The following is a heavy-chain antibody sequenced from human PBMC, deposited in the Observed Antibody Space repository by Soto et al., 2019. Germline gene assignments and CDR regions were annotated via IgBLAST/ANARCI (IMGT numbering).Heavy chain of an antibody. J-gene: IGHJ4*02. Sequence: QVQLVQSGAEVKKPGASVKVSCKASGYTFTSYDINWVRQAPGQGLEWMGWMNPTRGNTGYAQKFQGRVTMTRNTSISTAYMELSSLRSEDTAVYYCARVVLVRRPELGYWGQGTLVTVSS. V-gene: IGHV1-8*01. D-gene: IGHD3-22*01. CDR3: ARVVLVRRPELGY. CDR1: GYTFTSYD. CDR2: MNPTRGNT.